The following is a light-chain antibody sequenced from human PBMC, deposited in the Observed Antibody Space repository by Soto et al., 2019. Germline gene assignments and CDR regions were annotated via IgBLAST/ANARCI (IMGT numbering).Light chain of an antibody. Sequence: EIVMTQSPATLSVSPGERATLSCSASQSVSSNLAWYQQKPGQAPRLLIYGASTRATGIPATFSGSGSGTEFTLTISSLQSEDFAVYYCQQYNNWPLTFGGGTKVDIK. CDR3: QQYNNWPLT. CDR2: GAS. CDR1: QSVSSN. J-gene: IGKJ4*01. V-gene: IGKV3-15*01.